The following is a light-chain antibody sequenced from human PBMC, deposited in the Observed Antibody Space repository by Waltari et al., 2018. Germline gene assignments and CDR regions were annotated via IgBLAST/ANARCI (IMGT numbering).Light chain of an antibody. CDR2: EVS. Sequence: QSALTQPPSVSGSPGQSVTISCTGTSSDVGYYNRVSWYQQPPGTAPKLMIYEVSYRPSGVPDRFSGSKSGNTASLTISGLQAEDEADYYCSSYTTTSTLWVFGGGTKLTVL. V-gene: IGLV2-18*02. J-gene: IGLJ3*02. CDR3: SSYTTTSTLWV. CDR1: SSDVGYYNR.